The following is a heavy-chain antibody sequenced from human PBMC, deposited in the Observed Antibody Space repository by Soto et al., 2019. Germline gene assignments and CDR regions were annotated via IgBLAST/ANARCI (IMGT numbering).Heavy chain of an antibody. CDR3: ARGRASGSYYLLDY. CDR1: GNTFTSYD. Sequence: SVKVSCKASGNTFTSYDINWVRQATGHGLEWMGWINPNSGNIGYAQKFQGRVTMTRDTAIRTAYMEVSRLRSDDTAVYYCARGRASGSYYLLDYWGQGTLVTVSS. CDR2: INPNSGNI. V-gene: IGHV1-8*01. D-gene: IGHD3-10*01. J-gene: IGHJ4*02.